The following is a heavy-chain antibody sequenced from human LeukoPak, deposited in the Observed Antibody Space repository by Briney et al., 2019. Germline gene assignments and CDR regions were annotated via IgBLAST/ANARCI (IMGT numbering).Heavy chain of an antibody. Sequence: GGSLRLSCAASGFTVSSNYMSWVRQAPGKGLEWVSVIYSGGSTYYADSVKGRFTISRDNSKNTLYLQMNSLRAEDTAVYYCARYQFGGVTGAVDWGQGTLVTVSS. CDR2: IYSGGST. D-gene: IGHD3-16*01. V-gene: IGHV3-53*01. J-gene: IGHJ4*02. CDR3: ARYQFGGVTGAVD. CDR1: GFTVSSNY.